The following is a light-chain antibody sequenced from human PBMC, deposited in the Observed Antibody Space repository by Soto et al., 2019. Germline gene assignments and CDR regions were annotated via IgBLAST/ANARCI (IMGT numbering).Light chain of an antibody. CDR1: QSVSSTY. CDR2: GAS. CDR3: QQYGSSPLMYT. Sequence: EIVLTQSPRTLSLSPGERATLSCRASQSVSSTYLAWYQHKPGQAPRLLIYGASSRATGIPDRFSGSGSGTDFTLTISRLEPEDFAVYSCQQYGSSPLMYTFGQGTKLEIK. V-gene: IGKV3-20*01. J-gene: IGKJ2*01.